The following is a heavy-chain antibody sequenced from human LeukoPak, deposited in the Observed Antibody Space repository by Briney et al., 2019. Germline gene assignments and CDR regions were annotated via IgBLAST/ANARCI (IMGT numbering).Heavy chain of an antibody. CDR2: ISSTTRTI. D-gene: IGHD3-10*01. Sequence: GGSLRLSCAASGFTFSSYSMNWVRQAPGKGLEWVAYISSTTRTIHYADSMEGRFAISRDNAKNSLYLQMNSLRAEDTALYYCTRDGGGHLGEWNYYYYMDVWGKGTTVTVSS. CDR1: GFTFSSYS. CDR3: TRDGGGHLGEWNYYYYMDV. V-gene: IGHV3-48*04. J-gene: IGHJ6*03.